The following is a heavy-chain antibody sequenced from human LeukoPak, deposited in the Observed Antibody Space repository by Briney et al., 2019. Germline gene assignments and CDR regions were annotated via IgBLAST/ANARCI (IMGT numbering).Heavy chain of an antibody. V-gene: IGHV1-2*02. D-gene: IGHD4-17*01. J-gene: IGHJ4*02. CDR3: ARARRHRVTVTRYCFDY. Sequence: GASVKVSCKASGYTFTGYYMHWVRQAPGQGLEWMGWINPNSGGTNYAQKFQGRVTMTRDTSISTAYMELSRLRSDDTAVYYCARARRHRVTVTRYCFDYWGQGTLVTVSS. CDR1: GYTFTGYY. CDR2: INPNSGGT.